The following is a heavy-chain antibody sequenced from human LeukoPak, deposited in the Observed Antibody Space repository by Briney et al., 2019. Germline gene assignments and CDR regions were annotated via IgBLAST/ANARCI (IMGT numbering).Heavy chain of an antibody. D-gene: IGHD4-23*01. Sequence: ASVKVSCKASGGTFSSYAISWVRQAPGQGLEWMGRIIPILGIANYAQKFQGRVTITADKSTSTAYMELSSLRSEDTAVYYCARALGNYGGNSGFDYWGQGTLVTVSS. CDR2: IIPILGIA. CDR3: ARALGNYGGNSGFDY. J-gene: IGHJ4*02. CDR1: GGTFSSYA. V-gene: IGHV1-69*04.